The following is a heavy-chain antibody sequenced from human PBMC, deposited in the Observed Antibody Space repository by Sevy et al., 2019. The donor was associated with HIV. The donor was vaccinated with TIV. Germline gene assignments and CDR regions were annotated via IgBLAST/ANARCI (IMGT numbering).Heavy chain of an antibody. CDR2: ISSSSSYI. Sequence: GGSLRLSCAASGFTFSSYSMNWVRQAPGKGLEWVSSISSSSSYIYYADSVKGRFTISRDNAKNSLYLQMNSLRAEDTAEYYCARERGRSVVLMGGGWFDPWGQGTLVTISS. CDR3: ARERGRSVVLMGGGWFDP. V-gene: IGHV3-21*01. D-gene: IGHD2-8*01. CDR1: GFTFSSYS. J-gene: IGHJ5*02.